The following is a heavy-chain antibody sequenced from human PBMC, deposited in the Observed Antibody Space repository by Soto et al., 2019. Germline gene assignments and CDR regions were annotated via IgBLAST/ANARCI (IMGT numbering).Heavy chain of an antibody. V-gene: IGHV1-69*13. CDR2: IIPIFGTA. CDR3: ARDRIIAARPDDYYYYYGMDV. Sequence: GASVKVSCKASGGPFSSYAISWVRQAPGQGLEWMGGIIPIFGTANYAQKFQGRVTITADESTSTAYMELSSLRSENTAVYYCARDRIIAARPDDYYYYYGMDVWGQGTTVTVSS. J-gene: IGHJ6*02. CDR1: GGPFSSYA. D-gene: IGHD6-6*01.